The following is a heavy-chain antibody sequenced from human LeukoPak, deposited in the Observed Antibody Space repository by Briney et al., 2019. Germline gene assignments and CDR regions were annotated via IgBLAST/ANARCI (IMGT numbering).Heavy chain of an antibody. D-gene: IGHD3-9*01. Sequence: GGSLRLSCAAPGFTFTSSAMSWVRQAPGKGLEWVSSISGSGHSTDYAHSVKGRFTVSRDNSKNTLYLQMNSLRAEDTAVYFCAKEPHMLTGYYPDYFDPWGQATLVTVSS. CDR1: GFTFTSSA. V-gene: IGHV3-23*01. CDR2: ISGSGHST. J-gene: IGHJ4*02. CDR3: AKEPHMLTGYYPDYFDP.